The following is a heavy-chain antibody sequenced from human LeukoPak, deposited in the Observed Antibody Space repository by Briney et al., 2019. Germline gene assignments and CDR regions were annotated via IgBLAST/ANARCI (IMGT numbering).Heavy chain of an antibody. CDR1: GFTFSSYS. Sequence: GGSLRLSCAASGFTFSSYSMNWVRQAPGKGLERVSSISSSCSPIYYADSLKGRFTISRDNDKNSLFMQINSLRAEDTAVYYCARGPPSSGWSVHAFDIWGQGTMVTVSS. D-gene: IGHD6-19*01. V-gene: IGHV3-48*01. CDR2: ISSSCSPI. CDR3: ARGPPSSGWSVHAFDI. J-gene: IGHJ3*02.